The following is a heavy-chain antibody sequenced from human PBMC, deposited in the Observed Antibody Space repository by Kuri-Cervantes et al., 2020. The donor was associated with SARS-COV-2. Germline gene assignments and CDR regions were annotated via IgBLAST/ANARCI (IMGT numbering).Heavy chain of an antibody. CDR1: GFTFSSYA. Sequence: GESLKISCAASGFTFSSYAMSWVRQAPGKGLEWVSAISGSGGSTYYADSVKGRFTISRDNAKNSLYLQMNSLRAEDTAVYYCARESGVDWGSDAFDIWGQGTMVTVSS. CDR2: ISGSGGST. V-gene: IGHV3-23*01. CDR3: ARESGVDWGSDAFDI. D-gene: IGHD7-27*01. J-gene: IGHJ3*02.